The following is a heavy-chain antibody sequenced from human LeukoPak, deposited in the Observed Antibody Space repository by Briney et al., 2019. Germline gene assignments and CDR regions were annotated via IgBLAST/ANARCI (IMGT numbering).Heavy chain of an antibody. D-gene: IGHD1-26*01. Sequence: ASVKVSCKASGYTFTSYGISWVRQAPGQGLEWMGWICAYNGNTNYAQKLQGRVTMTTDTSTSTAYMELRSLRSDDTAVYYCARSLVGATHSTLDYWGQGTLVTVSS. J-gene: IGHJ4*02. V-gene: IGHV1-18*01. CDR2: ICAYNGNT. CDR1: GYTFTSYG. CDR3: ARSLVGATHSTLDY.